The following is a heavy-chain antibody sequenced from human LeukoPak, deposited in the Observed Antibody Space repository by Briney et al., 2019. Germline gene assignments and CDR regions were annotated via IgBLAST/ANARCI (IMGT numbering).Heavy chain of an antibody. CDR1: DYSISSGYGYY. CDR3: ATLVSTRYYFDY. CDR2: IYHSGIT. Sequence: TSETLSLTCTVSDYSISSGYGYYWGWIRQPPGKGLEWIGNIYHSGITYYNHFNSSLKSRVTISIDTSKNQFSLRLTSVTTADTAVYFCATLVSTRYYFDYWGQGTLVTVSS. V-gene: IGHV4-38-2*02. J-gene: IGHJ4*02. D-gene: IGHD5/OR15-5a*01.